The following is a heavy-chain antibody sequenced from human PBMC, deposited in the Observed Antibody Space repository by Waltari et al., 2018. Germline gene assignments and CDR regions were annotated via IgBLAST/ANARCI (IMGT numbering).Heavy chain of an antibody. Sequence: QVQLVQSGAEVKKPGSSVKVSCKASGGTFSSYAISWVRQAPGQGLEWMGWIIPIFGTATYAQKFQGRVTITADESTSTAYMELSSLRSEDTAVYYCTRNYYGSGSYTDVWGKGTTVTVSS. CDR2: IIPIFGTA. CDR3: TRNYYGSGSYTDV. D-gene: IGHD3-10*01. J-gene: IGHJ6*03. V-gene: IGHV1-69*12. CDR1: GGTFSSYA.